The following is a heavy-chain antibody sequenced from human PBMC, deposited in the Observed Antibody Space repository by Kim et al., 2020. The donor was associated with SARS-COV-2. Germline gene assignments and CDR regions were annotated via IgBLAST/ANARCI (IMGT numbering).Heavy chain of an antibody. CDR1: GGTFSSYA. Sequence: SVKVSCKASGGTFSSYAISWVRQAPGQGLEWMGGIIPIFGTANYAQKFQGRVTITADESTSTAYMELSSLRSEDTAVYYCARVDYDRPAASRGYYYYYGMDVWGQGTTVTVSS. J-gene: IGHJ6*02. D-gene: IGHD2-2*01. CDR2: IIPIFGTA. CDR3: ARVDYDRPAASRGYYYYYGMDV. V-gene: IGHV1-69*13.